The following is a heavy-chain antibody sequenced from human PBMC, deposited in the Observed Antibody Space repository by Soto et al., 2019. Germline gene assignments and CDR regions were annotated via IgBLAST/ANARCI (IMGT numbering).Heavy chain of an antibody. CDR2: IYPGDSDT. CDR3: ARQGLAEYSSSAYFDY. CDR1: GYRFTSYW. J-gene: IGHJ4*02. Sequence: GESLKISCKGSGYRFTSYWSGWVRQMPGKGLEWMGIIYPGDSDTRYSPSFQGQVTISADKSISTAYLQWSSLKASDTAMYYCARQGLAEYSSSAYFDYWGQGTLVTVSS. D-gene: IGHD6-6*01. V-gene: IGHV5-51*01.